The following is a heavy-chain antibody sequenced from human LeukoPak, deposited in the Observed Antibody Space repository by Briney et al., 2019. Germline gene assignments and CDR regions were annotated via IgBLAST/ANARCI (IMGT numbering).Heavy chain of an antibody. D-gene: IGHD1-1*01. Sequence: ASVQVSCKASGYTFTGYYMHWVPQAPGQGLAWMGWINPNSGGTNYAQKFQGRVTMTRDTSISTAYMELSRLRADGTAVYYCARGLRYNWNDSYYYYYGMDVWGQGTTVTVSS. CDR1: GYTFTGYY. CDR2: INPNSGGT. V-gene: IGHV1-2*02. CDR3: ARGLRYNWNDSYYYYYGMDV. J-gene: IGHJ6*02.